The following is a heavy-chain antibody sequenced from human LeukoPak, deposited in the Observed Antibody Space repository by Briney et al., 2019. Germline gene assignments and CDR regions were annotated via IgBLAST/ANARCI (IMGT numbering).Heavy chain of an antibody. CDR2: INPNSGGT. D-gene: IGHD6-19*01. CDR3: ARDTELAVSGTFALHPKFDY. CDR1: GYTFTGYY. V-gene: IGHV1-2*02. Sequence: ASVKVSCRASGYTFTGYYMHWVRQAPGQGLEWMGWINPNSGGTNYAQRFQGRVTMTRDTSISTAYMELSRLRSDDTAVYYCARDTELAVSGTFALHPKFDYWGQGTLVTVSS. J-gene: IGHJ4*02.